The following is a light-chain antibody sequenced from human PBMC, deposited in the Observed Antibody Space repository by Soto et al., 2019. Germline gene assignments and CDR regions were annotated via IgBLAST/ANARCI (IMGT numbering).Light chain of an antibody. CDR2: EVS. Sequence: QLVLTQPASVSGSPGQSITISCTGTSSDIGGYNYVSWYQHHPGKAPKLMISEVSNRPSGISNRFSGSKSGNTASLSISELQAEDEADYYCSSYRTINTLVFGGGTKLTVL. CDR1: SSDIGGYNY. CDR3: SSYRTINTLV. J-gene: IGLJ3*02. V-gene: IGLV2-14*01.